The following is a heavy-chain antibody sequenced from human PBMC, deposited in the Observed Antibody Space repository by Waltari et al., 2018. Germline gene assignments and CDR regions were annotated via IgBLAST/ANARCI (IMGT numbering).Heavy chain of an antibody. D-gene: IGHD6-19*01. Sequence: QVQLQESGPGLVKPSQTLSLTCTVSGGSISSGGYYWSWIRQHPGKGLEWIGYIYHSGSTYYNPSLKSRVTISVDRSKNQFSLKLSSVTAADTAVYYCARGYSSRRTFDYWGQGTLVTVSS. J-gene: IGHJ4*02. CDR2: IYHSGST. V-gene: IGHV4-31*03. CDR1: GGSISSGGYY. CDR3: ARGYSSRRTFDY.